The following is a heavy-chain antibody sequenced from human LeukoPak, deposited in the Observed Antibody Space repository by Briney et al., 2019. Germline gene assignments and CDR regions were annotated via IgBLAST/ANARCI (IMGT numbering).Heavy chain of an antibody. J-gene: IGHJ4*02. D-gene: IGHD3-10*01. V-gene: IGHV4-30-2*01. CDR1: GFSINTGGYS. CDR2: IYHRGST. CDR3: ARDRGSGYFDY. Sequence: PSETLSPTCTVSGFSINTGGYSWNWIRQPPGQGLEWIGSIYHRGSTSYTPSLASRVTISLDTSENQFSLKLSSVAAADTAVYYCARDRGSGYFDYWGQGALVTVSS.